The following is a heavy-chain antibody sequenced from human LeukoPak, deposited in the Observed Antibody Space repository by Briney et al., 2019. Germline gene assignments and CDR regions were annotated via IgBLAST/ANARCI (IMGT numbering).Heavy chain of an antibody. D-gene: IGHD5-18*01. CDR2: IIPIFGIA. Sequence: GASVKVSCKASGGTFSSYAISWVRQAPGQGLEWMGRIIPIFGIANYAQKFQGRVTITADKSTSTAYMGLSSLRSEDTAVYYCATYVDTAMVDDYWGQGTLVTVSS. CDR1: GGTFSSYA. CDR3: ATYVDTAMVDDY. J-gene: IGHJ4*02. V-gene: IGHV1-69*04.